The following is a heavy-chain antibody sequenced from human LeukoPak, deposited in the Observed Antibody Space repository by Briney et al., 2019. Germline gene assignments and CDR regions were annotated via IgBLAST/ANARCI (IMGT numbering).Heavy chain of an antibody. J-gene: IGHJ4*02. V-gene: IGHV3-30*18. CDR3: AKEGEDGYNSHFDY. D-gene: IGHD5-24*01. CDR2: ISYDGSNK. CDR1: GFTFSSYG. Sequence: GSLRLSCAASGFTFSSYGMHWVRQAPGKGLEWVAVISYDGSNKYYADSVKGRFTISRDNSKNTLYLQMNSLRAEDTAVYYCAKEGEDGYNSHFDYWGQGTLVTVSS.